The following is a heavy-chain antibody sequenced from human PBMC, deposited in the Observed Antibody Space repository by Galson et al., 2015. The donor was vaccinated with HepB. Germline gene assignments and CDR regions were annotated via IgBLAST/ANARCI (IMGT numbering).Heavy chain of an antibody. V-gene: IGHV4-4*07. CDR3: ARGLLESPTLGRPSDD. Sequence: SETLSLTCTVSGGPISHNYLSWVRQSAGGTLEWIGRIYTSGSTKYNPSLERRVTVSLDASKNQFSLNLRSVTAADTAVYYCARGLLESPTLGRPSDDWGQGTSVTVSS. CDR1: GGPISHNY. CDR2: IYTSGST. D-gene: IGHD3-3*01. J-gene: IGHJ3*01.